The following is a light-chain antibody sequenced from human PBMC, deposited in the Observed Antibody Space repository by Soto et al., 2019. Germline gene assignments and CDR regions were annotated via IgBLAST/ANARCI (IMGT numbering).Light chain of an antibody. CDR3: QQRSNGTPIT. Sequence: EIVLTQSPATLSLSPGERATLSCRASQSVSRYLAWYQQKPGQDPRLLLYDAYNRATGIPARLSGSGAGTDFHLTISSLEPENVAVYYCQQRSNGTPITFGQGTLLEMK. J-gene: IGKJ5*01. V-gene: IGKV3-11*01. CDR2: DAY. CDR1: QSVSRY.